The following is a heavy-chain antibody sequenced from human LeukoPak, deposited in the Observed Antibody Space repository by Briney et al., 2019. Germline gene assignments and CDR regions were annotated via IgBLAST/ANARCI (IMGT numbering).Heavy chain of an antibody. CDR2: IYPGDSDT. V-gene: IGHV5-51*01. D-gene: IGHD6-19*01. J-gene: IGHJ3*02. CDR3: ATFGAVAATGAFDI. Sequence: GESLKISCKGSGYSFTSYWIGWVRQMPGKGLEWMGIIYPGDSDTRYSPSFQGQVTISSDKSIITAYLQWSSLKDSDTAMYYCATFGAVAATGAFDIWGQGTMVTVSS. CDR1: GYSFTSYW.